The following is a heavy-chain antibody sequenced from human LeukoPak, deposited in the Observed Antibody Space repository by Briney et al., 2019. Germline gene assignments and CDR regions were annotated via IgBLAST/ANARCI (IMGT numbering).Heavy chain of an antibody. Sequence: SQTLSLTCTVSGDSISSGSYYWSWIRQPAGKGLEWIGRIYTSGSTNYNPSLKSRVTISLDTSKNQFSLKLNSVSAADTAVYYCARDPGLNYYYGMDAWGQGTTVTVSS. J-gene: IGHJ6*02. V-gene: IGHV4-61*02. CDR1: GDSISSGSYY. CDR3: ARDPGLNYYYGMDA. CDR2: IYTSGST.